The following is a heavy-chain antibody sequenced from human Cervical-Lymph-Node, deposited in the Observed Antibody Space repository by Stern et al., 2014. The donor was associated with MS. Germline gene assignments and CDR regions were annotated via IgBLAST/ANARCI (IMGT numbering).Heavy chain of an antibody. CDR2: ILPGNSNP. Sequence: VQLVQSGAEVKKPGESLKISCKGSEYNFNTHWIAWVRQMPGKGLEWLGNILPGNSNPRYTPSLQGQVSISADKSITTAYLHFSSLKASDSAMYFCARHGGPNWNHEAHNWFDPWGQGTLVTVSS. J-gene: IGHJ5*02. D-gene: IGHD1-14*01. CDR1: EYNFNTHW. V-gene: IGHV5-51*03. CDR3: ARHGGPNWNHEAHNWFDP.